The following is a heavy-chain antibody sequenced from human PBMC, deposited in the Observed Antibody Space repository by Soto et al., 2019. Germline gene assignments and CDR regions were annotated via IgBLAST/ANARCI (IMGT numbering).Heavy chain of an antibody. CDR2: ISYDGSNQ. J-gene: IGHJ4*02. CDR3: AKAHGYSSGWRADS. CDR1: GFTFNKHG. D-gene: IGHD6-19*01. V-gene: IGHV3-30*18. Sequence: PVGSLRLSCAASGFTFNKHGMHWVRQAPGEGLDWVAAISYDGSNQYYADSVKGRFTISRDNSKNTLYLQMNSLRREDAAVYYCAKAHGYSSGWRADSWGQGTLVTVSS.